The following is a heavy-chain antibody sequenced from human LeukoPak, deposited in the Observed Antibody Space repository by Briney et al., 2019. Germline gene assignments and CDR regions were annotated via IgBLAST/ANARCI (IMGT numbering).Heavy chain of an antibody. CDR1: GFTFSSYA. J-gene: IGHJ4*02. Sequence: GGSLRLSCAASGFTFSSYAMSWVRQAPGKGLEWFSAISGRGGTTYYADSVKGRFTISSDNSKNTLYLQMNSLRAEDTAVYYCAKRLYYYDSSGSSPDYWGQGTLVTVSS. CDR2: ISGRGGTT. CDR3: AKRLYYYDSSGSSPDY. D-gene: IGHD3-22*01. V-gene: IGHV3-23*01.